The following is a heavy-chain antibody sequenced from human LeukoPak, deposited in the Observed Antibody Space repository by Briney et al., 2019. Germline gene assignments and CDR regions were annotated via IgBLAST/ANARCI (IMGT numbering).Heavy chain of an antibody. CDR2: ISSSGSTI. D-gene: IGHD2/OR15-2a*01. CDR3: ARGSHSLSAEDAFDI. V-gene: IGHV3-48*03. J-gene: IGHJ3*02. CDR1: GFTFSSYE. Sequence: PGGSLRLSCAASGFTFSSYEMNWVRQAPGKGLEWVSYISSSGSTIYYADSVKGRFTISRDNAKNSLYLQMNSLRAEDTAVYYCARGSHSLSAEDAFDIWGQGTMVTVSS.